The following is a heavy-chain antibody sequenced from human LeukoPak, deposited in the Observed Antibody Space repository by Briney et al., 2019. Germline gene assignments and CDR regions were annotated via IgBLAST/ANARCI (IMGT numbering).Heavy chain of an antibody. J-gene: IGHJ3*01. D-gene: IGHD2-15*01. CDR2: INPNTGDT. Sequence: AAVKVSCKASGYTFTSYGISWVRQAPGQGLEWMGCINPNTGDTNSAQNFQGRVIMTRDTSITTAYMELSRLKSDDTALYYCASKGAGHCYDASCMGSFDLWGQGTTVGVSP. CDR1: GYTFTSYG. V-gene: IGHV1-2*02. CDR3: ASKGAGHCYDASCMGSFDL.